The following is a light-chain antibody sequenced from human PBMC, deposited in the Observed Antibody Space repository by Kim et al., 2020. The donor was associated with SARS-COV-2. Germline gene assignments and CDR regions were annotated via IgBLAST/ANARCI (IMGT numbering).Light chain of an antibody. CDR2: AAS. CDR3: QQSYTTLRT. Sequence: DIQMTQSPSSLSASVGDRVTITCRASQSISNYLNWYQQKPGQAPKLLIYAASRLQTGVPSKFSGSGSGTDFTLAISSLQPEDFATYYCQQSYTTLRTFGQGTKVDIK. V-gene: IGKV1-39*01. J-gene: IGKJ1*01. CDR1: QSISNY.